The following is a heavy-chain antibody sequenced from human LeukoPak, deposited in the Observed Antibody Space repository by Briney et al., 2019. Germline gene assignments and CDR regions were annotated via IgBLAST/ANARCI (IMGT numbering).Heavy chain of an antibody. V-gene: IGHV3-9*01. CDR2: ISWNSGSI. CDR3: AKDMVRGVIGWFDP. D-gene: IGHD3-10*01. J-gene: IGHJ5*02. CDR1: GFTFDDYA. Sequence: GRSLRLSSAASGFTFDDYAMHWVRQAPGKGLEWVSGISWNSGSIGYADSVKGRFTISRDNAKNSLYLQMNSLRAEDTALYYCAKDMVRGVIGWFDPWGQGTLVTVSS.